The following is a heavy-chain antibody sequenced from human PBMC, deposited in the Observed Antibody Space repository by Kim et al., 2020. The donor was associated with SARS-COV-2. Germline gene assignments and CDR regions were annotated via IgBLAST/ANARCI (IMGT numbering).Heavy chain of an antibody. Sequence: GGSLRLSCAASGFTFSSYAMSWVRQAPGKGLEWVSAISGSGGGTYYADSVKGRFTFSRDNSKTTLYLQMNSLRAEDTAVYYCAKGVPPVQIRGDSYGPPKVYGGWCCTWDVWGQGTTVTVSS. J-gene: IGHJ6*02. CDR2: ISGSGGGT. D-gene: IGHD5-18*01. CDR3: AKGVPPVQIRGDSYGPPKVYGGWCCTWDV. V-gene: IGHV3-23*01. CDR1: GFTFSSYA.